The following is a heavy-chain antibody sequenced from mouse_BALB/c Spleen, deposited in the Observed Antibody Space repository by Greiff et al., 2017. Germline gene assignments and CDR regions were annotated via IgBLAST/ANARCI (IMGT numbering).Heavy chain of an antibody. CDR1: GYSFTSYW. V-gene: IGHV1S126*01. J-gene: IGHJ3*01. CDR2: IDPSDSET. CDR3: ARSYGNYVAY. Sequence: VQLVEFGPQLVRPGASVKISCKASGYSFTSYWMHWVKQRPGQGLEWIGMIDPSDSETRLNQKFKDKATLTVDKSSSTAYMQLSSPTSEDSAVYYCARSYGNYVAYWGQGTLVTVSA. D-gene: IGHD2-10*02.